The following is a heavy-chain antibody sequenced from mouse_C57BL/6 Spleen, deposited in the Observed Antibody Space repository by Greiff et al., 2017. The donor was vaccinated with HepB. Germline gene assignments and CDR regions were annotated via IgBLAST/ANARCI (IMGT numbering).Heavy chain of an antibody. D-gene: IGHD2-3*01. CDR1: GFTFSSYT. J-gene: IGHJ2*01. V-gene: IGHV5-9*01. CDR2: ISGGGGNT. Sequence: EVHLVESGGGLVKPGGSLKLSCAASGFTFSSYTMSWVRQTPEKRLEWVATISGGGGNTYYPDSVKGRFTISRDNAKNTLYLQMSSLRSEDTALYYCARVYDGYYVVDYWGQGTTLTVSS. CDR3: ARVYDGYYVVDY.